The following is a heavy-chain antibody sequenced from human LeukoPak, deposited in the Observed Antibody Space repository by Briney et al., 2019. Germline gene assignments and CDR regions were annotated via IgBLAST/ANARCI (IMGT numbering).Heavy chain of an antibody. CDR1: GFTFSSYG. J-gene: IGHJ4*02. CDR3: ARVYRRISSDSNGYYYYFDY. Sequence: PGGTLRLSCAASGFTFSSYGMSWVRQAPGKGLEWVSAISGSGGSTYYADSVKGRFTISRDNAKNSLYLQMNSLRAEDTAVYYCARVYRRISSDSNGYYYYFDYWGQGTLVTVSS. D-gene: IGHD3-22*01. V-gene: IGHV3-23*01. CDR2: ISGSGGST.